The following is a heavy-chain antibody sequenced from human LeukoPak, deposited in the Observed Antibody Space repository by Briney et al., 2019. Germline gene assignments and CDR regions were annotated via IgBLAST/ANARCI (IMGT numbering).Heavy chain of an antibody. J-gene: IGHJ4*02. Sequence: GASVKVSCKASGYTFTGYYMHRVRQAPGQGLEWMGWINPNSGGTNYAQKFQGRVTMTRDTSISTAYMELSRLRSDDTAVYYCAREKTLVRGVIGPFGYWGQGTLVTVSS. D-gene: IGHD3-10*01. V-gene: IGHV1-2*02. CDR1: GYTFTGYY. CDR2: INPNSGGT. CDR3: AREKTLVRGVIGPFGY.